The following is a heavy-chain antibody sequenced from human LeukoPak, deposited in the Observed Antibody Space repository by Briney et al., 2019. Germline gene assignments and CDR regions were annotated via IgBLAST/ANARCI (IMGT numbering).Heavy chain of an antibody. Sequence: PGGSLRLSCAASGFTFNSYGMHWVRQAPGKGLEWVALISYDGSNEYYADSVKGRLTISRDNAKNTLYLQMNSLRAEDTAVYYCARAVGGTWIQLWLAGSGANNWFDPWGQGTLVTVSS. D-gene: IGHD5-18*01. V-gene: IGHV3-30*03. CDR2: ISYDGSNE. CDR3: ARAVGGTWIQLWLAGSGANNWFDP. CDR1: GFTFNSYG. J-gene: IGHJ5*02.